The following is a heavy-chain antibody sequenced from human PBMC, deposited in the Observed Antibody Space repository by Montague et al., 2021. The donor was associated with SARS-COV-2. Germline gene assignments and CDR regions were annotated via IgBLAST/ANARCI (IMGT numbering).Heavy chain of an antibody. V-gene: IGHV4-31*01. CDR2: IYYTGST. Sequence: TLSLTCTVSGFSISGDNYYWTWIRPPPGRGLEWIAYIYYTGSTYYHPSLQRLLRTSLDTSKNQSFLTLTSVTPAATAIYYCARNRGWGSRGAGYIYLWGRGALVPVSS. J-gene: IGHJ2*01. CDR3: ARNRGWGSRGAGYIYL. D-gene: IGHD7-27*01. CDR1: GFSISGDNYY.